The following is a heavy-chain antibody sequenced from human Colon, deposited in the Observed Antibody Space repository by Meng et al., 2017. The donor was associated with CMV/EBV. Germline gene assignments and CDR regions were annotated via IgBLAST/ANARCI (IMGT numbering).Heavy chain of an antibody. V-gene: IGHV1-69*10. CDR2: IIPLLGVT. D-gene: IGHD3-3*01. J-gene: IGHJ4*02. CDR1: GGTFSSYA. Sequence: SVKVSCKTSGGTFSSYAISWVRQAPGQGLEWMGGIIPLLGVTNYAQKLQGRVTITADKSTSTAYMELSSLGSEDTAVYFCARGAQNYDFWSGYLLYTFDYWGQGTLVTVSS. CDR3: ARGAQNYDFWSGYLLYTFDY.